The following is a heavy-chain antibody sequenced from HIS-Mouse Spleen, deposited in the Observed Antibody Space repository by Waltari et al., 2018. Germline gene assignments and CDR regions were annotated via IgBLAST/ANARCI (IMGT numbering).Heavy chain of an antibody. V-gene: IGHV1-2*02. D-gene: IGHD5-18*01. CDR1: GYTFTGYY. J-gene: IGHJ1*01. Sequence: QVQLVQSGAEVKKPGASVKVSCKASGYTFTGYYMPWVRQAPGQGLEWMGWSNPNRGGTKYAQKVQGRVTMTRDTSISTAYMELSRLRSDDTAVYYCARSRGYSYVEYFQHWGQGTLVTVSS. CDR2: SNPNRGGT. CDR3: ARSRGYSYVEYFQH.